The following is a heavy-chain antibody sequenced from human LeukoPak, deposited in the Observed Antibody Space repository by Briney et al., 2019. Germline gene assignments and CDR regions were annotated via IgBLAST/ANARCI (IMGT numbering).Heavy chain of an antibody. Sequence: PSETLSLTCTVSGGSISSYYWSWIRQPPGKGLEWIGYIYYSGSTNCNPSLKSRVTISVDTSKNQFSLKLSSVTAADTAVYYCARDEVRGVIVDWGQGTLVIVSS. CDR1: GGSISSYY. CDR3: ARDEVRGVIVD. D-gene: IGHD3-10*01. V-gene: IGHV4-59*12. J-gene: IGHJ4*02. CDR2: IYYSGST.